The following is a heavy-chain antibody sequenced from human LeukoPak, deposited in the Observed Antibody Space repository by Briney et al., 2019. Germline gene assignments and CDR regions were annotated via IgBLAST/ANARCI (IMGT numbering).Heavy chain of an antibody. CDR3: ARDSHLLTFDY. D-gene: IGHD2-15*01. Sequence: SETLSLTCAVYGGSFSGYYWSWIRQPPGKGLEWIGEINHSGSTNYNPSLKSRVTISVDTSKNQFSLKLSSVTAADTAVYYCARDSHLLTFDYWGQGTLVTVSS. V-gene: IGHV4-34*01. J-gene: IGHJ4*02. CDR2: INHSGST. CDR1: GGSFSGYY.